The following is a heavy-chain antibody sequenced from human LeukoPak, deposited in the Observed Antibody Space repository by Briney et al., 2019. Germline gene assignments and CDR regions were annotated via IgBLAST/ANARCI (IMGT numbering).Heavy chain of an antibody. D-gene: IGHD3-22*01. CDR3: ARGGQSYYYDSSGYGDY. CDR1: GYTFTSYY. CDR2: INPSGGST. J-gene: IGHJ4*02. V-gene: IGHV1-46*01. Sequence: ASVKVSCMASGYTFTSYYMHWVRQAPGQGLEWMGIINPSGGSTSYAQKLQGRVTMTRDTSTSTVYMELRSLRSEDTAVYYCARGGQSYYYDSSGYGDYWGQRTLVTVSS.